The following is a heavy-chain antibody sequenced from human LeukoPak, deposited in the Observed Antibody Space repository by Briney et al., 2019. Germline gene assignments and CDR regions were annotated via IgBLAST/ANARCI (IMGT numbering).Heavy chain of an antibody. CDR3: ASLYGDSGFDY. J-gene: IGHJ4*02. CDR1: GFTFSSYV. CDR2: ISYDGSNK. Sequence: GGSLRLSCAASGFTFSSYVMHWVREAPGKGLEWVAVISYDGSNKYYTDSVKGRFTISRDNSKNTLYLQMNSLRAENTAVYYCASLYGDSGFDYWGQGTLVTVSS. V-gene: IGHV3-30*04. D-gene: IGHD4-17*01.